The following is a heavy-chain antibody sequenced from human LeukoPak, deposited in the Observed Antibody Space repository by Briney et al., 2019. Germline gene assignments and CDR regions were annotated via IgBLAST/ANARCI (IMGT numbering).Heavy chain of an antibody. CDR2: INRSGRA. V-gene: IGHV4-34*01. CDR3: ASQRGYAYGFDS. CDR1: GGSFSGDY. D-gene: IGHD5-18*01. J-gene: IGHJ4*02. Sequence: PSETLTLTCAVYGGSFSGDYWSWIRQPPGKGLEWIGDINRSGRAVYNTSLKSRVIISVDPSKNQVALKVKSVTTEDTAVYYCASQRGYAYGFDSWGQGTRVTVSP.